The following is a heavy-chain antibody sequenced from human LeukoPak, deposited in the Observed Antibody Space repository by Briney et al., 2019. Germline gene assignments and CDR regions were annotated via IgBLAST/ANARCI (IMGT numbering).Heavy chain of an antibody. CDR3: ARDGGSGGTNGAFDI. V-gene: IGHV3-7*01. CDR1: GFTFSSYW. D-gene: IGHD2-15*01. CDR2: IKQDGSEK. J-gene: IGHJ3*02. Sequence: GGSLRLSCAASGFTFSSYWMSWVRQAPGKGLEWVANIKQDGSEKYYVDSVKGRFTISRDNAKNSLYLQMNSLRAEDTAVYYCARDGGSGGTNGAFDIWGQGTMVTVSS.